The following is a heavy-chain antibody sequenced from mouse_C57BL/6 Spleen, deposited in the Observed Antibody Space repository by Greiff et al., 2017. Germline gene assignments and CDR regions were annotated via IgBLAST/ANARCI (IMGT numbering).Heavy chain of an antibody. CDR2: ISYDGSN. Sequence: EVKLQESGPGLVKPSQSLSLTCSVTGYSITSGYYWNWIRQFPGNKLEWMGYISYDGSNNYNPSLKNRISITRDTSKNQFFLKLNSVTTEDTATYYCARDRYYGSSTGYFDVWGTGTTVTVSS. CDR3: ARDRYYGSSTGYFDV. D-gene: IGHD1-1*01. J-gene: IGHJ1*03. CDR1: GYSITSGYY. V-gene: IGHV3-6*01.